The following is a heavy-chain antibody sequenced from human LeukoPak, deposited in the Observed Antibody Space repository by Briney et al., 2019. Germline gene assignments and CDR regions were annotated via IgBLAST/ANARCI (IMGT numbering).Heavy chain of an antibody. CDR1: GFTFSRYT. V-gene: IGHV3-23*01. D-gene: IGHD6-13*01. CDR2: ISGSGGST. J-gene: IGHJ4*02. CDR3: ANLPLSEAAAPPYYFDY. Sequence: GGSLRLSCAGSGFTFSRYTFNWVRQAPGRGLEWVSAISGSGGSTYYADSVKGRFTISRDNSKNTLYLQMNSLRAEDTAVYYCANLPLSEAAAPPYYFDYWGQGTLVTVSS.